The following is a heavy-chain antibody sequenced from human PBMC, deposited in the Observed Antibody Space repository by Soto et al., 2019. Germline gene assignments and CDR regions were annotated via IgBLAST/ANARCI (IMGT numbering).Heavy chain of an antibody. V-gene: IGHV3-9*01. Sequence: EAQLVESGGGLVQPGRSLRLSCVASGFTFDDYAIHWVRQAPGKGLEWVSGISWNGAATGYADSVKGRFTISRDNAKNSLYLTMSSLRTEDTAIYYCANLPLYGSGFDCWGQGTLVTVSS. D-gene: IGHD3-10*01. CDR2: ISWNGAAT. CDR1: GFTFDDYA. CDR3: ANLPLYGSGFDC. J-gene: IGHJ4*02.